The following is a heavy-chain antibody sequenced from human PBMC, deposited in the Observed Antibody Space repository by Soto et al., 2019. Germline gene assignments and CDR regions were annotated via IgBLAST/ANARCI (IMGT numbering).Heavy chain of an antibody. D-gene: IGHD2-2*01. J-gene: IGHJ4*02. CDR2: IYASNNNT. CDR3: AKDTRGPDY. Sequence: EVQLLESGGGLVQPGGSLRLSCAASGFTFSSRAMSWVRQAPGKGLEWLSSIYASNNNTYYADSVKGRFTISRDNSRNTLYLQRISLRAEDTALYSCAKDTRGPDYWGQGTLVTVSS. V-gene: IGHV3-23*05. CDR1: GFTFSSRA.